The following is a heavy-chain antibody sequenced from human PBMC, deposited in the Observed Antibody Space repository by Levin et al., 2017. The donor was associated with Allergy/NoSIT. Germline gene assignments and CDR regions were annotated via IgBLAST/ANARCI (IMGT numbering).Heavy chain of an antibody. V-gene: IGHV2-5*02. J-gene: IGHJ5*02. CDR3: AHWIAVAGEGWFDP. CDR1: GFSLSTSGVG. Sequence: SGPTLVKPTQTLTLTCTFSGFSLSTSGVGVGWIRQPPGKALEWLALIYWDDDKRYSPSLKSRLTITKDTSKNQVALTVTNMDPVDTATYYCAHWIAVAGEGWFDPWGQGTLVTVSS. CDR2: IYWDDDK. D-gene: IGHD6-19*01.